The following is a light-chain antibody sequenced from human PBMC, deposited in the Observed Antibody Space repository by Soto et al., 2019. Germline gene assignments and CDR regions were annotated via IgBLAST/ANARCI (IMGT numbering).Light chain of an antibody. CDR1: SSNIGAGYD. Sequence: QSVLTQPPSVSGAPGQRVTISFTGSSSNIGAGYDVHWYQQLPGTAPKLLIHDNTNRPSGVPDRFSGSKSGTSASLAITGLQAEDESDYYSQSYDSSLSGSYVFGTGTKLTVL. CDR2: DNT. CDR3: QSYDSSLSGSYV. J-gene: IGLJ1*01. V-gene: IGLV1-40*01.